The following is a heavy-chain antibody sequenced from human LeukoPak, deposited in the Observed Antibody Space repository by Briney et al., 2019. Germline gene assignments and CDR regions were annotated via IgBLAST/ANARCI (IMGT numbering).Heavy chain of an antibody. Sequence: EASVKVFCKASGYTFTGYYMHWVRQAPGQGLEWMGWINPNSGGTNYAQKFQGRVTMTRDTSISTACMELSRLRSDDTAVYYCARGFQDSFYGDYASSYWYFDLWGCGTLVTVSS. CDR2: INPNSGGT. CDR3: ARGFQDSFYGDYASSYWYFDL. J-gene: IGHJ2*01. D-gene: IGHD4-17*01. CDR1: GYTFTGYY. V-gene: IGHV1-2*02.